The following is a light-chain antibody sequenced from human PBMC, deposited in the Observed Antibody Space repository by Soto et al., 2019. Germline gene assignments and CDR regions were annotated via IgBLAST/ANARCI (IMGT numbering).Light chain of an antibody. Sequence: EIQMTQSPSSLSASVGDRLTITCRASQVITNDLGWYQQKPGKAPKRLIYAASTLQSGVPSRFSGSGSWTEFTLTISSLQPEDVATYYCQQLRMYPSTFGGGTKVDIK. V-gene: IGKV1-17*01. CDR2: AAS. J-gene: IGKJ4*01. CDR1: QVITND. CDR3: QQLRMYPST.